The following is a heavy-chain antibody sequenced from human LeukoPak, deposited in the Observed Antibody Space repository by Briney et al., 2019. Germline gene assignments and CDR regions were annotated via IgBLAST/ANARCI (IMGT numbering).Heavy chain of an antibody. D-gene: IGHD6-6*01. CDR3: AREVAARRLGSWVDP. Sequence: GGSLRLSCSASGFTFSSYLMSWVRQAPGKGLEWVATIKQDGSDKYYVDSVKGRFTISRDNAKNSLYLQMNSLRAEDTAVYYCAREVAARRLGSWVDPWGQGALVTVSS. J-gene: IGHJ5*02. CDR2: IKQDGSDK. CDR1: GFTFSSYL. V-gene: IGHV3-7*01.